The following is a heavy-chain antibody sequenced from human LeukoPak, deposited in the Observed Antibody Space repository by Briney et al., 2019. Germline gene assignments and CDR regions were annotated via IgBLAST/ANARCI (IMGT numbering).Heavy chain of an antibody. CDR2: ISSSSSTI. J-gene: IGHJ4*02. Sequence: GGSLRLSCAASGFTFSSYSMNWVRQAPGKGLEWVSYISSSSSTIYYADSVKGRFTISRDNSKNTLYLQMNSLRAEDTAVYYCAKYAPPTTVVTRYFDYWGQGILVTVS. V-gene: IGHV3-48*01. CDR3: AKYAPPTTVVTRYFDY. CDR1: GFTFSSYS. D-gene: IGHD4-23*01.